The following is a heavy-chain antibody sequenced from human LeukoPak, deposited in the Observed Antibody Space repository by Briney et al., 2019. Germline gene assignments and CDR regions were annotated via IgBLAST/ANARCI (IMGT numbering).Heavy chain of an antibody. J-gene: IGHJ4*02. V-gene: IGHV3-30-3*01. Sequence: GGSLRLSCAASGFTFSTSAMHWVRQGPGKGLEWVAVISYDGSSKYYADSVKGRFTISRDNSKNTLYLQMNSLRAEDTAVYYCARGVGGYYDSSGYPSYFDYWGQGTLVTVSS. CDR3: ARGVGGYYDSSGYPSYFDY. CDR2: ISYDGSSK. CDR1: GFTFSTSA. D-gene: IGHD3-22*01.